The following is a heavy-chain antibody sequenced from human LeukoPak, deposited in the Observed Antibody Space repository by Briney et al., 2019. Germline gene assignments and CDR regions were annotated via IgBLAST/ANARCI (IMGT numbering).Heavy chain of an antibody. CDR2: INHGGST. V-gene: IGHV4-39*07. D-gene: IGHD4-23*01. CDR1: GASITSSNYY. Sequence: PSETLSLTCAVSGASITSSNYYWGWIRQPPGKGLEWIGEINHGGSTNYNPSLKSRVTISIDTSKNQFSLKLSSVTAADTAVYYCARYLDYGGNSRVFQHWGQGTLVTVSS. CDR3: ARYLDYGGNSRVFQH. J-gene: IGHJ1*01.